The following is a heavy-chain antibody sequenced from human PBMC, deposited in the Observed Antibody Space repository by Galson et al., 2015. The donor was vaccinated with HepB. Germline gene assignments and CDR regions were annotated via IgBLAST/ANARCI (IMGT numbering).Heavy chain of an antibody. CDR3: ARGYRKSGDY. D-gene: IGHD3-16*02. V-gene: IGHV3-48*02. Sequence: SCAASGFTFSSYNMNWVRQAPGKGLEWVSHISTGSVTIYYADSVKGRFTISRDNAKNSLYLQMNSLRDEDTAVYYCARGYRKSGDYWGQGTLVTVSS. J-gene: IGHJ4*02. CDR2: ISTGSVTI. CDR1: GFTFSSYN.